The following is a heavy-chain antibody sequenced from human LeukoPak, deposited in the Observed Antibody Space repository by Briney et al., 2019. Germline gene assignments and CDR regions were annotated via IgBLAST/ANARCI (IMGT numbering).Heavy chain of an antibody. V-gene: IGHV4-39*01. D-gene: IGHD3-10*01. CDR2: IYYSGST. J-gene: IGHJ4*02. Sequence: PSETLSLTCTVSGGSISSSTYYWGWIRQSPGKGLEWIGSIYYSGSTYYNPSLKSRVTISVDTSKNQFSLKLSSVTAADTGVYYCARQGPRTGGYNIPFDYWGQGTLVTVSS. CDR3: ARQGPRTGGYNIPFDY. CDR1: GGSISSSTYY.